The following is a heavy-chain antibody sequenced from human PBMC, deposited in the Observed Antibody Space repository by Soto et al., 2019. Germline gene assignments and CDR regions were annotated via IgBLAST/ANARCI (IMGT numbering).Heavy chain of an antibody. CDR2: IYYSGST. CDR3: AREVTTPSPFYYYYGMDV. V-gene: IGHV4-39*02. J-gene: IGHJ6*02. Sequence: ETLSLTCTVSVGSISSSSYYWGWILQPPGKGLEWIGSIYYSGSTYYNPSLKSRVTISVDTSKNQFSLKLSSVTAADTAVYYCAREVTTPSPFYYYYGMDVWGQGTTVTVSS. CDR1: VGSISSSSYY. D-gene: IGHD4-17*01.